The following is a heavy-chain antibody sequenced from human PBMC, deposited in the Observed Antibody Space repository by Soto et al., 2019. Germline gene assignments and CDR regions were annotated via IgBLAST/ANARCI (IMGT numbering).Heavy chain of an antibody. Sequence: QVQLVQSGAEVKKPGSSVKVSCKASGGTFSSYAISWVRHAPGQGLEWMGGIIPIFGTANYAQKFQGRVPITADESTSTAYMELSSLRSEDTAVYYCASSRHYYDSSGYQDWGQGTLVTVSS. J-gene: IGHJ4*02. CDR2: IIPIFGTA. D-gene: IGHD3-22*01. CDR1: GGTFSSYA. CDR3: ASSRHYYDSSGYQD. V-gene: IGHV1-69*01.